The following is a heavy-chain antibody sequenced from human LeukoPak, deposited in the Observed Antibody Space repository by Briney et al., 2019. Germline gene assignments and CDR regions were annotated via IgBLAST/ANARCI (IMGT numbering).Heavy chain of an antibody. CDR1: GFIFSTYS. CDR3: VRASHIVVVTGIPQGYYYYMDV. D-gene: IGHD2-21*02. Sequence: GGSLRLSCAASGFIFSTYSMNWVRQAPGKGLEWVSDISSSDSTIYYTDSVKGRFTISRDNAKSSLYLEMNSLRAEDTAVYYCVRASHIVVVTGIPQGYYYYMDVWGKGTTVTVSS. J-gene: IGHJ6*03. V-gene: IGHV3-48*04. CDR2: ISSSDSTI.